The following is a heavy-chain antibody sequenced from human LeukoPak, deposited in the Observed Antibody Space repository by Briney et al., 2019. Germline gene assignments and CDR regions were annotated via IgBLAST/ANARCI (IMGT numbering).Heavy chain of an antibody. CDR3: ARTQYRNNWFDP. CDR1: GGSISSYY. D-gene: IGHD1-1*01. J-gene: IGHJ5*02. Sequence: SETLSLTCTVSGGSISSYYWSWIRQPPGKGLEWIGYIYTSGSTNYNPSLKSRVTTSVDTSKNQFSLKLSSVTAADTAVYYCARTQYRNNWFDPWGQGTLVTVSS. V-gene: IGHV4-4*09. CDR2: IYTSGST.